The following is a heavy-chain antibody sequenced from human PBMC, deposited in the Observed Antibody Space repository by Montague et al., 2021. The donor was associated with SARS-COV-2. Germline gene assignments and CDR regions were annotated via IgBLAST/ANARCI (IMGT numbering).Heavy chain of an antibody. CDR1: GDSVSSNSAT. J-gene: IGHJ6*02. Sequence: CAISGDSVSSNSATWNWFRQSPSRGLEWLGRTYYRSKRYNDYAVSVRGRVTINPDTSKNQFSLQLNSVTPEDTAIDYCTSGREGNYNVMDVWGQGTTVTDSS. CDR3: TSGREGNYNVMDV. CDR2: TYYRSKRYN. V-gene: IGHV6-1*01. D-gene: IGHD1-1*01.